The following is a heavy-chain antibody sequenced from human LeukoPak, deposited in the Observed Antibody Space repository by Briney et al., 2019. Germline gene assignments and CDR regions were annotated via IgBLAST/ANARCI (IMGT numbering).Heavy chain of an antibody. J-gene: IGHJ4*02. CDR2: ISGSGDKT. D-gene: IGHD6-19*01. Sequence: GGSLRLSCSASGFTFSSYAISWVRQAPGKGLQWVSAISGSGDKTYYADSVKGRFTISRDNSKNTLFLQMNSLRAEDTAVYYCAREGDQWREHVDFWGRGALVTVSS. CDR1: GFTFSSYA. CDR3: AREGDQWREHVDF. V-gene: IGHV3-23*01.